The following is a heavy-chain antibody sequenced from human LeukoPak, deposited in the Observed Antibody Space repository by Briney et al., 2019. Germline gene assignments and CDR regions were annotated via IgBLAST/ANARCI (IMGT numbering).Heavy chain of an antibody. Sequence: PSQTLSLTCAVSGGSISSGGYSWSWIRQPPGKGLEWIGYIYYSGSTYYNPSLKSRVTISVDTSKNQFSLKLSSVTAADTAVYYCAGRYYYDSSGYHLWGQGTLVTVSS. CDR2: IYYSGST. J-gene: IGHJ5*02. D-gene: IGHD3-22*01. CDR1: GGSISSGGYS. CDR3: AGRYYYDSSGYHL. V-gene: IGHV4-30-4*07.